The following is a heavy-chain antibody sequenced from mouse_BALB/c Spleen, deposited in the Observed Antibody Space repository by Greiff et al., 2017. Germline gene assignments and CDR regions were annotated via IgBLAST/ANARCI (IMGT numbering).Heavy chain of an antibody. V-gene: IGHV1-82*01. CDR3: ARWGGALDY. CDR2: IYPGDGDT. Sequence: QVQLQQSGPELVKPGASVKISCKASGYAFSSSWMNWVKQRPGQGLEWIGRIYPGDGDTNYNGKFKGKATLTTDKSSSTAYMQLSSLTSVDSAVYFCARWGGALDYWGQGTSVTVSS. J-gene: IGHJ4*01. CDR1: GYAFSSSW.